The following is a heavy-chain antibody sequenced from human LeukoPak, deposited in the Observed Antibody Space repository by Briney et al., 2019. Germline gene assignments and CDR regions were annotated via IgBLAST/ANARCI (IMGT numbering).Heavy chain of an antibody. Sequence: GGSLRLSCAASGFTVSSNYMSWVRQAPGKGLEWVSVIYSGGSTYYADSVKGRFTISRDNSKNTLYLQMNSLRAEDTAVYYCAREVSGWYYFDYWGQGTLVTVSS. CDR3: AREVSGWYYFDY. V-gene: IGHV3-53*01. CDR2: IYSGGST. J-gene: IGHJ4*02. CDR1: GFTVSSNY. D-gene: IGHD6-19*01.